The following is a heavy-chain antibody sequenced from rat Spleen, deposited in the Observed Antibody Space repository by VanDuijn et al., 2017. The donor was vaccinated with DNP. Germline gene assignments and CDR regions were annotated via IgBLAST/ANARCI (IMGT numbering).Heavy chain of an antibody. D-gene: IGHD1-2*01. Sequence: EVQLVESGGGLVQPGRSLKLSCVASGFIFSNYWMTWIRQTPTKGLEWVASIRTGGGNTYYRDSVKGRFTISRDNAKSTLYLQMDSLRSEDTATYYCASEVITIAAISPFAYWGQGTLVTVSS. CDR1: GFIFSNYW. J-gene: IGHJ3*01. CDR3: ASEVITIAAISPFAY. CDR2: IRTGGGNT. V-gene: IGHV5-25*01.